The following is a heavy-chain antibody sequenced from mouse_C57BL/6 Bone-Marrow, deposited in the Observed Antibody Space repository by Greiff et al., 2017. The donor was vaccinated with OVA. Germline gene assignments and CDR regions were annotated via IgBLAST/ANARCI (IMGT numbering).Heavy chain of an antibody. J-gene: IGHJ4*01. Sequence: VQRVESGAELMKPGASVKLSCKATGYTFTGYWIEWVKQRPGHGLEWIGEILPGSGSTNYTEKFKGKATFTADTSSNTAYMQLSSLTTEDSAIYYCARDYYYAMDYWGQGTSVTVSS. CDR3: ARDYYYAMDY. V-gene: IGHV1-9*01. D-gene: IGHD2-13*01. CDR2: ILPGSGST. CDR1: GYTFTGYW.